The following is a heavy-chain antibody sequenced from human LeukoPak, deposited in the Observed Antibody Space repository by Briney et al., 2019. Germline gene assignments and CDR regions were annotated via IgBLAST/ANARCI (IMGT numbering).Heavy chain of an antibody. Sequence: PGGSLRLSCAASGFTFSSYGMHWVRQAPGKGLEWVAFIRYDGNNKYYADSVKGRFTISRDNSKNTLYLQMNSLRAEDTAVYYCARDFGEVREYYFDYWGQGTLVTVSS. J-gene: IGHJ4*02. CDR1: GFTFSSYG. CDR2: IRYDGNNK. D-gene: IGHD3-10*01. CDR3: ARDFGEVREYYFDY. V-gene: IGHV3-30*02.